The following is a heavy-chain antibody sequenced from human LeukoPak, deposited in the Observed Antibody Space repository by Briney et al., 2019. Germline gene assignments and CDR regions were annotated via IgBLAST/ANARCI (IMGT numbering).Heavy chain of an antibody. V-gene: IGHV1-46*01. CDR3: ARDRHRRHYYDSSLHPPLDY. CDR2: INPSGGST. J-gene: IGHJ4*02. Sequence: ASVKVSCKASGYTFTSYYMHWVRQAPGQGLEWMGIINPSGGSTSYAQKFQGRVTMTRGMSTSTVYMELSSLRSEDTAVYYCARDRHRRHYYDSSLHPPLDYWGQGTLLTVSS. CDR1: GYTFTSYY. D-gene: IGHD3-22*01.